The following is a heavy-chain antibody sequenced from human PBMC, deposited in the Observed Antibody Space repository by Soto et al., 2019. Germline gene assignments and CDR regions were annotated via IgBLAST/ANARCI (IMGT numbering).Heavy chain of an antibody. CDR3: AREKTVGGILVDN. CDR2: VSHAGINT. D-gene: IGHD1-26*01. J-gene: IGHJ4*02. V-gene: IGHV3-30-3*01. CDR1: GFTFTNYP. Sequence: QVQLVESGGGVVQPGRSLRLSCAASGFTFTNYPMHWVRQAPGKGLEWVAVVSHAGINTYYADSVKGRFTNSRDNSKNTLYLQLNILRTGDTAVFYCAREKTVGGILVDNWGQGTLVTVSS.